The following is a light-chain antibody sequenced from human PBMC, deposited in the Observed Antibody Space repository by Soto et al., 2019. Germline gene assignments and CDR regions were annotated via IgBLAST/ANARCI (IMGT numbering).Light chain of an antibody. CDR2: GAS. J-gene: IGKJ3*01. CDR1: QSVSSNY. V-gene: IGKV3-20*01. CDR3: QQYGRSPFT. Sequence: EKVMTQSPGTLYLSPGETSTLSCRASQSVSSNYVAWFHQKPGQAPRLLIYGASSRATGVPDRFSASGSGTDFTLTISRLEPEDFAVYYCQQYGRSPFTFGPGTKVD.